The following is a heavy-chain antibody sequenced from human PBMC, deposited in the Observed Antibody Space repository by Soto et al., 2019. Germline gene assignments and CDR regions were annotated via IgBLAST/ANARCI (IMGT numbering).Heavy chain of an antibody. Sequence: GGSLRLSCAASGLTFGSHAMAWVRQAPGKGLEWVSAISGSGGSTYYADSVKGQFTISRDNSKNTLYLQMNSLRAEDTAVYYCAKGGGGDYDILTGYPHYYMDIWGKGTTVTVSS. J-gene: IGHJ6*03. CDR2: ISGSGGST. CDR3: AKGGGGDYDILTGYPHYYMDI. V-gene: IGHV3-23*01. D-gene: IGHD3-9*01. CDR1: GLTFGSHA.